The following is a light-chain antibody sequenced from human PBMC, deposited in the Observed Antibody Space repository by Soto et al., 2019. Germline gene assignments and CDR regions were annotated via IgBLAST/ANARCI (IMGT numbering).Light chain of an antibody. J-gene: IGLJ3*02. CDR1: SSDVGGYNY. V-gene: IGLV2-14*01. Sequence: QSALTQPASVSGSPGQSITISCTGTSSDVGGYNYVSWNQQHPGKAPKLIIYEVSNRPSGVSNRFTGSKSGNTAFLTISGLQAEDEADYYCNSYTSRMTGVFGGGTKLTVL. CDR2: EVS. CDR3: NSYTSRMTGV.